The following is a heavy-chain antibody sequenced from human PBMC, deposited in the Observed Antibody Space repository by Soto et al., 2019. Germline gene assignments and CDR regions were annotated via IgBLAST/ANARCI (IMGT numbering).Heavy chain of an antibody. V-gene: IGHV4-59*01. Sequence: SETLSLTCTVSGGSINSYFWSWIRQPPGKRLEWIGYIHYSGGTNYNPSLNSRVTISIDMSKNQFSLKLSSVTAADTAVYYCARMSSTHVGNYYYGMDVWGQGSTVTVSS. D-gene: IGHD6-6*01. J-gene: IGHJ6*02. CDR3: ARMSSTHVGNYYYGMDV. CDR2: IHYSGGT. CDR1: GGSINSYF.